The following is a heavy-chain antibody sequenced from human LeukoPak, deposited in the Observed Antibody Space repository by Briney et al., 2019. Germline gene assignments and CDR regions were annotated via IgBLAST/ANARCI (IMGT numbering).Heavy chain of an antibody. J-gene: IGHJ4*02. CDR3: ARDRGYYDRYFDY. D-gene: IGHD3-22*01. CDR1: GGSVSNYY. V-gene: IGHV4-59*02. CDR2: IYYSGST. Sequence: SETLSLTCTVSGGSVSNYYWSWIRQPPGKGLEWIGYIYYSGSTNYNPSLKSRVTISVDTSKNQFSLKLSSVTAADTAVYYCARDRGYYDRYFDYWGQGTLVTVSS.